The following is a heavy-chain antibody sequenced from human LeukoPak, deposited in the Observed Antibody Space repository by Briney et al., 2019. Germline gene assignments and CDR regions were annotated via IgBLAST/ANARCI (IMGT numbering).Heavy chain of an antibody. CDR2: TSASGGTT. D-gene: IGHD6-13*01. V-gene: IGHV3-23*01. J-gene: IGHJ1*01. Sequence: GGSLRLSCAASGFTFNNYAMSWVRQAPGKGLEWVSATSASGGTTQDADSVKGRFSISRDNSKNTLYLQMHSLRAEDTAIYYCARDIAPASEGYFQYWGQGTLVTVSS. CDR3: ARDIAPASEGYFQY. CDR1: GFTFNNYA.